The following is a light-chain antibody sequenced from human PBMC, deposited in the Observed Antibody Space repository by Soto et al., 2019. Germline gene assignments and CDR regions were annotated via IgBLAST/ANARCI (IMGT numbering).Light chain of an antibody. V-gene: IGKV2-24*01. CDR3: MQASHWPYI. J-gene: IGKJ2*01. CDR1: QSLVHSDGNTY. CDR2: KVS. Sequence: VMTQTPLSSPVTLGQPASFSCSSSQSLVHSDGNTYLSWLHQRPGQPPRLLIYKVSNRFSGVTNRFSGSGAGTDFTLKINRVEPEDVGVYYCMQASHWPYIFGLGTKLEI.